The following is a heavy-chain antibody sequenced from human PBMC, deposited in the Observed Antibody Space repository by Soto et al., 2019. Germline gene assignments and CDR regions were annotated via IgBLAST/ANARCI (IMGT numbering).Heavy chain of an antibody. CDR2: IWYDGSNK. V-gene: IGHV3-33*01. CDR1: GFTFSSYG. Sequence: HPGGSLRLSCAASGFTFSSYGMHWVRQAPGKGLEWVAVIWYDGSNKYYADSVKGRFTISRDNSKNTLYLQMNSLRAEDTAVYYCAREGSENRVDCLDYWCQGILVTVS. D-gene: IGHD2-15*01. J-gene: IGHJ4*02. CDR3: AREGSENRVDCLDY.